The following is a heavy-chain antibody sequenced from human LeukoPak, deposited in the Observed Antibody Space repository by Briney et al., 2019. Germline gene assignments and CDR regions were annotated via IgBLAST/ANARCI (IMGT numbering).Heavy chain of an antibody. Sequence: SETLSLTCAVYGGSFSGYYWSWIRQPPGKGLEWIGEINHSGSTNYNPSLKSRVTISVDTSKNQFSLKLSSVTAADTAVYYCARARWGNWFDPWGQGTLVTVSS. CDR2: INHSGST. D-gene: IGHD3-16*01. V-gene: IGHV4-34*01. J-gene: IGHJ5*02. CDR1: GGSFSGYY. CDR3: ARARWGNWFDP.